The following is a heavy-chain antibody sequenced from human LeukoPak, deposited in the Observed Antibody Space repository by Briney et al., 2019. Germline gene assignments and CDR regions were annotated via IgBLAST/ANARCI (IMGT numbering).Heavy chain of an antibody. CDR2: INPNSGGT. CDR1: GYTFTGYY. CDR3: ARSIEYDSSGCDY. J-gene: IGHJ4*02. V-gene: IGHV1-2*02. D-gene: IGHD3-22*01. Sequence: GASVKVSCKASGYTFTGYYMHWVRQAPGQGLEWMGWINPNSGGTNYAQKFQGRVTMTRDTSISTAYMELSRLRSDDTAVYYCARSIEYDSSGCDYWGQGTLVTVSS.